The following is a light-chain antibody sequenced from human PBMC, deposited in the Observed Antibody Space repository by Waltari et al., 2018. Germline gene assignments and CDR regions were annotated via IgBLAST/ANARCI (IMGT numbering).Light chain of an antibody. Sequence: IVMTQSPVTLSVSPGGRATLSCRASRGISTNLAWFQQRPGQAPRLLISETSTRATGVPARFSGGGFGTEFTLTISSLQSEDVAIYYCQQYNDWPITFGPGTKVEFK. CDR2: ETS. CDR3: QQYNDWPIT. J-gene: IGKJ3*01. CDR1: RGISTN. V-gene: IGKV3-15*01.